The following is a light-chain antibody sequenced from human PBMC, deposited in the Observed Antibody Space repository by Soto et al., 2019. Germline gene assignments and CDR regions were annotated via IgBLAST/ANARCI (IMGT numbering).Light chain of an antibody. Sequence: EDVLTQSPGTLSLSPGERATLSCRASQSVSSSYLAWYQQKPGQAPRLLIYGASSRATGIPDRFSGSGSGTDFILTISRLEPEDYAVYYCHHYGGSPRWTFGQGTKVDIK. CDR2: GAS. CDR1: QSVSSSY. V-gene: IGKV3-20*01. CDR3: HHYGGSPRWT. J-gene: IGKJ1*01.